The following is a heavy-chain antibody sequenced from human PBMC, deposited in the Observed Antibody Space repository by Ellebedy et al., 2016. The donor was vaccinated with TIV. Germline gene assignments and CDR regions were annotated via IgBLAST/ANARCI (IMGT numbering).Heavy chain of an antibody. J-gene: IGHJ4*02. CDR2: ISGSGGST. V-gene: IGHV3-23*01. CDR3: AKELGYCSGGSCYSNDY. Sequence: PGGSLRLSCAASGFTFSSYAMSWVRQAPGKGLEWVSAISGSGGSTYYADSVKGRFTISRDNSKNTLYLQMNSLRAEDTAVYYCAKELGYCSGGSCYSNDYWGQGTLVTVSS. CDR1: GFTFSSYA. D-gene: IGHD2-15*01.